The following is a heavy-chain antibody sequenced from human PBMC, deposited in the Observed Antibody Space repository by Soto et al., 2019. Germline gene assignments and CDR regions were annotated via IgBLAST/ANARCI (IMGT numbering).Heavy chain of an antibody. V-gene: IGHV3-23*01. D-gene: IGHD6-19*01. CDR2: IGGSGGDT. CDR1: GFTFSNYA. Sequence: QLLESGGGLVQPGGSLRVSCAASGFTFSNYAMTWVRQAPGKGLEWVSTIGGSGGDTYYSDSVKGRFTISRDNSRNSLYLQMDSLRAEDTALYYCVRDGSGSSCSCMDVWGQGTTVTVSS. CDR3: VRDGSGSSCSCMDV. J-gene: IGHJ6*02.